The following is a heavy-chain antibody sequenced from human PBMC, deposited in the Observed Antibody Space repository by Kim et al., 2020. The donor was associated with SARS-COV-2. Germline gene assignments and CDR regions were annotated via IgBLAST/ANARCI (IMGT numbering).Heavy chain of an antibody. CDR3: ASREVRFLEWSVIDAFDI. Sequence: KSRVTMSVDTSKNQFSLKLSSVTAADTAVYYCASREVRFLEWSVIDAFDIWGQGTMVTVSS. D-gene: IGHD3-3*01. V-gene: IGHV4-4*06. J-gene: IGHJ3*02.